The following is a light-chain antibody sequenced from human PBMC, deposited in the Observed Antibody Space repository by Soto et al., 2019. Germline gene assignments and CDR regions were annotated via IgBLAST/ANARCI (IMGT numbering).Light chain of an antibody. CDR1: QDISNY. CDR2: DAS. V-gene: IGKV1-33*01. CDR3: QQYDNFPWT. J-gene: IGKJ1*01. Sequence: DIQMTQSPSSLSASVGDRVTITCQASQDISNYLNWYQQKPGKAPKLLICDASNLETGVPSRFSGGGSGTDFTFTISSLQPEDIATYYCQQYDNFPWTFGQGTQVEIK.